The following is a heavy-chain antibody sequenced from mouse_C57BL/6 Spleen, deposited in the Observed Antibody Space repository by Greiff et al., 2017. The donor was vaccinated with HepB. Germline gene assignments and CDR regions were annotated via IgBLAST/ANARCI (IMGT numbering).Heavy chain of an antibody. Sequence: QVQLKQSGPGLVAPSQSLSITCTVSGFSLTSYAISWVRQPPGKGLEWLGVIWTGGGTNYNSALKSRLSISKDNSKSQVFLKMNSLQTDDTARYYCARNYYGYDEYYFDYWGQGTTLTVSS. D-gene: IGHD2-2*01. CDR2: IWTGGGT. CDR3: ARNYYGYDEYYFDY. J-gene: IGHJ2*01. V-gene: IGHV2-9-1*01. CDR1: GFSLTSYA.